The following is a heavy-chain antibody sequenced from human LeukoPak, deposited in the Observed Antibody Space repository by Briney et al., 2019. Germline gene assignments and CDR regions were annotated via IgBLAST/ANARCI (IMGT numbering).Heavy chain of an antibody. V-gene: IGHV3-7*01. CDR2: IKQDGSQK. D-gene: IGHD6-19*01. CDR1: GFTLSSYR. Sequence: PGGSLRLSCAASGFTLSSYRMSWVRQAPGKGLEWVANIKQDGSQKYYVDSVKGRFTISRDNAKNSLYLQMNSLRAEDTAVYYCARETPDSSGWDWGQGTLVTVSS. J-gene: IGHJ4*02. CDR3: ARETPDSSGWD.